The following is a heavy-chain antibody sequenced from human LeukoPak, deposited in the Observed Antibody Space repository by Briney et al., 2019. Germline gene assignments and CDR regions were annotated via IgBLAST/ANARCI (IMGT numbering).Heavy chain of an antibody. CDR3: ARDIIPSTRTYYYDSTGTFFDY. D-gene: IGHD3-22*01. CDR2: ISSSSSYI. V-gene: IGHV3-21*01. CDR1: GFTFSSYR. Sequence: GGSLRLSCAASGFTFSSYRMTWVRQAPGKGLEWVSSISSSSSYIYYADSVKGRFTISRDNAKNSLYLQMNSLRAEDTAVYYCARDIIPSTRTYYYDSTGTFFDYWGQGTLVTVSS. J-gene: IGHJ4*02.